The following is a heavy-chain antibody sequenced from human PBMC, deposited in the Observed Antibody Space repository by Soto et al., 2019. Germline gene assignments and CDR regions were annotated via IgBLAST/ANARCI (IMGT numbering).Heavy chain of an antibody. CDR1: GGSISSYY. D-gene: IGHD4-17*01. CDR2: IYYSGST. J-gene: IGHJ4*02. V-gene: IGHV4-59*01. Sequence: SETLSLTCTVSGGSISSYYWSWVRQPPGKGLEWIGYIYYSGSTNYNPSLKSRVTISVDTSKNQFSLKRSSVTAADTAVYYCARDRYGDYVFDYWGQGXLVTVYS. CDR3: ARDRYGDYVFDY.